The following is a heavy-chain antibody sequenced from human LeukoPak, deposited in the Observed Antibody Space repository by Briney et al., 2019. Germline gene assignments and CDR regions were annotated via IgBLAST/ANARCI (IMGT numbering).Heavy chain of an antibody. CDR1: GGPFSGYY. D-gene: IGHD3-3*01. V-gene: IGHV4-34*01. CDR2: INHSGST. Sequence: SETLSLTCAVYGGPFSGYYWSWIRQPPGKGLEWIGEINHSGSTNYNPSLKSRVTISVDTSKNQFSLKLSSVTAADTAVYYCARGRGDFWSGYYYFDYWGQGTLVTVSS. J-gene: IGHJ4*02. CDR3: ARGRGDFWSGYYYFDY.